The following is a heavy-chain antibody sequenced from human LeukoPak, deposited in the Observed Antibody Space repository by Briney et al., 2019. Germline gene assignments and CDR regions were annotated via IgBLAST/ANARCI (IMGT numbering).Heavy chain of an antibody. J-gene: IGHJ6*03. D-gene: IGHD3-10*01. V-gene: IGHV3-53*05. CDR2: IYSGGST. CDR1: GFTVSSNY. Sequence: GGSLRLSCAASGFTVSSNYMSWVRQAPGKGLEWVSVIYSGGSTYYADSVKGRFTISRDNSKNTLYLQMNSLRAEDTAVYYCARAPVRFNMVRGVKYYYYMDVWGKGTTVTVSS. CDR3: ARAPVRFNMVRGVKYYYYMDV.